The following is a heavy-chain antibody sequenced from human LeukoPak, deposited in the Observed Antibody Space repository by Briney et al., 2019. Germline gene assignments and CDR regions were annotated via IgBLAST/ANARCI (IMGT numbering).Heavy chain of an antibody. D-gene: IGHD5-18*01. CDR2: ISWNSGSI. CDR3: ARYRGYSYGPEYYFDY. Sequence: SGGSLRLSCAASGFTFDDYAMHWVRQAPGKGLEWVSGISWNSGSIGYADSVKGRFTISRDNAKNSLYLQMNSLRAEGTAVYYCARYRGYSYGPEYYFDYWGQGTLVTVSS. CDR1: GFTFDDYA. J-gene: IGHJ4*02. V-gene: IGHV3-9*01.